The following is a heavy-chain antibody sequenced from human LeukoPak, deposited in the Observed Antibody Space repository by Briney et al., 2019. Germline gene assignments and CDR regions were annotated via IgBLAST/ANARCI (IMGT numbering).Heavy chain of an antibody. Sequence: AGGSLRLSCAGSGFTVSSNYMSWVRQAPGKGPEWVSVIYSGGSTYYADSVKGRFTISRDNSKNTLYLQMSSLRAEDTAVYYCVIGSSGWYPMVPFDYWGQGTLVIVSS. CDR3: VIGSSGWYPMVPFDY. J-gene: IGHJ4*02. CDR1: GFTVSSNY. CDR2: IYSGGST. V-gene: IGHV3-53*05. D-gene: IGHD6-19*01.